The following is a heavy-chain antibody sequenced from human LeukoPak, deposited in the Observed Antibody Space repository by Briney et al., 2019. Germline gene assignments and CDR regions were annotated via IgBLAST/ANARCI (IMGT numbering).Heavy chain of an antibody. CDR2: ISGDGGST. Sequence: TGGSLRLSCAASGFTFDDYAMHWVRQAPGKGLEWVSLISGDGGSTYYADSVKGRFTISRDNSKNSLYLQMNSLRTEDTALYYCAKETRAAISSGYYFYFDYWGQGTLVTVPS. CDR1: GFTFDDYA. J-gene: IGHJ4*02. D-gene: IGHD3-22*01. CDR3: AKETRAAISSGYYFYFDY. V-gene: IGHV3-43*02.